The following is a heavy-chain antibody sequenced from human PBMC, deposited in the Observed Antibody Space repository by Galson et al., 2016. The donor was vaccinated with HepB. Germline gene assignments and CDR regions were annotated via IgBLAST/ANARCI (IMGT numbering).Heavy chain of an antibody. CDR1: GGSFSGFY. Sequence: SETLSLTCAVYGGSFSGFYWSWIRQPPGKGLEWIGEINHSGTTNYNPSLKGRVTMSVDTSKNHFSLKLSSVTAADTAVYYCARGYYYDTSGSYSYYYYMNGWGKGTTVTVSS. CDR3: ARGYYYDTSGSYSYYYYMNG. V-gene: IGHV4-34*01. CDR2: INHSGTT. J-gene: IGHJ6*03. D-gene: IGHD3-22*01.